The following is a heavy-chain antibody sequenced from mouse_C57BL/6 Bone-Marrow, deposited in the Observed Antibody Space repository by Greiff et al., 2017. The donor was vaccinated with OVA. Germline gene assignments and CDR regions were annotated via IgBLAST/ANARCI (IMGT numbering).Heavy chain of an antibody. CDR1: GFTFSSYA. V-gene: IGHV5-4*01. J-gene: IGHJ4*01. CDR3: ARDRDYGSRGYAMDY. D-gene: IGHD1-1*01. CDR2: ISDGGSYT. Sequence: EVQRVESGGGLVKPGGSLKLSCAASGFTFSSYAMSWVRQTPEKRLEWVATISDGGSYTYYPDNVKGRFTISRDNAKNNLYLQMSHLKSEDTAMYYCARDRDYGSRGYAMDYWGQGTSVTVSS.